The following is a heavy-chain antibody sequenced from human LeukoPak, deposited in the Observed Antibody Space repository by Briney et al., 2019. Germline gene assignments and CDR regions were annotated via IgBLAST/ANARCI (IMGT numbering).Heavy chain of an antibody. D-gene: IGHD2-2*01. Sequence: SETLSLTCSVFGRSISSSSYYWGWIRQPPGKGLEWIGSIYYSGSSYYNPSLKSRVTISVDTSKNQFSLKLTSVTAADTAVYYCYRRDSTSTTRYAGAYYFDYWGQGTLVTVSS. J-gene: IGHJ4*02. CDR1: GRSISSSSYY. CDR3: YRRDSTSTTRYAGAYYFDY. V-gene: IGHV4-39*01. CDR2: IYYSGSS.